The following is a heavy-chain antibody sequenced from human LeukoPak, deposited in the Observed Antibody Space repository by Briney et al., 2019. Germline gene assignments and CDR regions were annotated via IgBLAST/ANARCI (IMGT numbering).Heavy chain of an antibody. CDR3: ARERGSLAAAGTPYFDY. Sequence: GGSLRLSCAASGFTFSSYSMNWVRQAPGKGLEWVSSISSSSSYIYYADSVKGRFTISRDNAKNSLYLQMNSLRAEDTAVYYCARERGSLAAAGTPYFDYWGQGTLVTVSS. V-gene: IGHV3-21*01. CDR2: ISSSSSYI. J-gene: IGHJ4*02. D-gene: IGHD6-13*01. CDR1: GFTFSSYS.